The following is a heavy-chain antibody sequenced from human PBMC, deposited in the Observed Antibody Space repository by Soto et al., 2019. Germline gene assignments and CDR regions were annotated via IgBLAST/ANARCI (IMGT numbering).Heavy chain of an antibody. CDR1: GFTFSDHY. D-gene: IGHD3-10*01. Sequence: GGSLRLSCAASGFTFSDHYMDWVRQAPGKGLEWVGRTRNKANSYTTEYAASVKGRFTISRDDSKNSLYLQMNSLKTEDTAVYYCAREKLGSGISNPKWGQGDYYYYYMDVWGKGTTVTVSS. CDR3: AREKLGSGISNPKWGQGDYYYYYMDV. CDR2: TRNKANSYTT. J-gene: IGHJ6*03. V-gene: IGHV3-72*01.